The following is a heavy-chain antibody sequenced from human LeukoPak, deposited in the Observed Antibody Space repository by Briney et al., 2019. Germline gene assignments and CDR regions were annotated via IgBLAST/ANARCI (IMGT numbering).Heavy chain of an antibody. CDR1: GGSISTSSYC. Sequence: PSETLSLTCTVSGGSISTSSYCWGCVRQPPGKGLEWIGNIFYSGSTYYSPSLNSRVTISLDTSRNQFSLKLDSVTAADTAVYYCAKSHGYGLVDSWGQGTMVTVSS. J-gene: IGHJ3*01. V-gene: IGHV4-39*07. CDR3: AKSHGYGLVDS. D-gene: IGHD3-10*01. CDR2: IFYSGST.